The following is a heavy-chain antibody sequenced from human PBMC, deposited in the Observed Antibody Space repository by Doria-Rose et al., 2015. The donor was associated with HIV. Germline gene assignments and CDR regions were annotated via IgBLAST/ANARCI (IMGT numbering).Heavy chain of an antibody. J-gene: IGHJ4*02. CDR1: GDSISSGDSF. CDR3: ARARNYGFPHFFDF. D-gene: IGHD3-10*01. CDR2: ISASGTT. Sequence: QVQLQESGPGLVRPSQTLPLTCTVSGDSISSGDSFWSWIRQSPGKGPEWIGYISASGTTYYYPSLRGRLTISLDASKNQFSLNLNSVTAADTAVYYCARARNYGFPHFFDFWGQGTLVTVSS. V-gene: IGHV4-30-4*01.